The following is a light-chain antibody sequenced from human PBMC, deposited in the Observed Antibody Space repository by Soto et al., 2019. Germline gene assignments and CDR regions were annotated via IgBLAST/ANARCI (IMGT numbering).Light chain of an antibody. J-gene: IGKJ1*01. CDR2: GAF. V-gene: IGKV3-15*01. CDR3: QQYNDWPLT. Sequence: EIVMTQSPATLSVSPGERATLSCRASQSVSSNLACYQQKPGQAPSLLIYGAFTRATGVPARFSGTGSGTEFTLTISSLQAEDFALYYCQQYNDWPLTFGQGTKVDIK. CDR1: QSVSSN.